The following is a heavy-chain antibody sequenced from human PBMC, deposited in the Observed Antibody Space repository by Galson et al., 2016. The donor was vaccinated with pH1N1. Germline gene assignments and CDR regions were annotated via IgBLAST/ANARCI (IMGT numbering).Heavy chain of an antibody. V-gene: IGHV3-74*01. CDR1: GFTFSSYW. J-gene: IGHJ4*02. Sequence: SLRLSCAASGFTFSSYWMHWVRQAPGKGLVWVSRINSDGSSTSCADSVKGRFTISRDNAKNTLYLQMHSLRAEDTAVYYCARNFGLSGSGRHFDSWGQGTLVTVSS. D-gene: IGHD3-16*01. CDR2: INSDGSST. CDR3: ARNFGLSGSGRHFDS.